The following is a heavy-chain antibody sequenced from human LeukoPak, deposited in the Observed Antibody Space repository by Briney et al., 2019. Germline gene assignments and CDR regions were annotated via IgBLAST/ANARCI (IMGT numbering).Heavy chain of an antibody. CDR3: ARDGSRGNLVTAPDF. CDR2: IYSGGDT. Sequence: GGSLRLSCAASGLTIKNNFMSWVRQAPGKGLEWVSVIYSGGDTYYADSVKGRFTISRDNAKNSLYLQMNSLRAEDTAVYYCARDGSRGNLVTAPDFWGQGTLVTVSS. V-gene: IGHV3-53*01. CDR1: GLTIKNNF. D-gene: IGHD2-21*02. J-gene: IGHJ4*02.